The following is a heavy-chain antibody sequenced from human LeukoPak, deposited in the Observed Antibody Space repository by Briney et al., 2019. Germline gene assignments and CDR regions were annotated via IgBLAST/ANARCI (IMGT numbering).Heavy chain of an antibody. Sequence: SETLSLTCTVSGSSISSSSYYWGWIRQPPGKGLEWIGSIYYSGSPHYNPSLKSRVTIYVDTSKIQFSLKLSSVTAADTAVYYWARHSERRLQHYWFDPWGQGTLVTVSS. J-gene: IGHJ5*02. CDR2: IYYSGSP. CDR1: GSSISSSSYY. CDR3: ARHSERRLQHYWFDP. D-gene: IGHD5-24*01. V-gene: IGHV4-39*01.